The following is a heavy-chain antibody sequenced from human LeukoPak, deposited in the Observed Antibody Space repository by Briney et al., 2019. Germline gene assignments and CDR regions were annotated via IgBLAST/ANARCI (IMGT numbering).Heavy chain of an antibody. CDR3: ARHVPLYYYDSSGYNYFDY. J-gene: IGHJ4*02. D-gene: IGHD3-22*01. CDR1: GYSFTSYW. CDR2: IYPGDSDT. Sequence: GESLKISCKGSGYSFTSYWIGWVRQMPGKGLEWMGIIYPGDSDTRYSPSLQGQVTISADKSISTAYLQWSSLKASDTAMYYCARHVPLYYYDSSGYNYFDYWGQGTLVTVSS. V-gene: IGHV5-51*01.